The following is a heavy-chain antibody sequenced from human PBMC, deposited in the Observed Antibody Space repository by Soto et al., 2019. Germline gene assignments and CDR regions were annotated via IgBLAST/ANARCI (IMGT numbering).Heavy chain of an antibody. CDR1: GVSISSYY. CDR2: IYYSGRT. V-gene: IGHV4-59*01. CDR3: ARGYCSSTSCYIWDNWFDP. Sequence: SETLSLTCTVSGVSISSYYWSWILQPPGKGLEWIGYIYYSGRTNYNPSLKSRVTISVDTSKNQFSLKLSSVTAADTAVYYCARGYCSSTSCYIWDNWFDPWGQGTLVTVS. J-gene: IGHJ5*02. D-gene: IGHD2-2*02.